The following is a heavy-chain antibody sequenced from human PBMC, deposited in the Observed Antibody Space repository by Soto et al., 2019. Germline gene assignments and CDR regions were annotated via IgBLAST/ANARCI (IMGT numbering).Heavy chain of an antibody. Sequence: EVQLVESGGGLVQPGGSLRLSCSASGFTFSSYWMNWVRQAPGKGLEWVATIKQDGSEKYYVDSVKGRFTISRDNAKNSLSLQMNSLRAEDTAVHYCARRDYCDYWGQGTLVTVSS. V-gene: IGHV3-7*01. J-gene: IGHJ4*02. CDR3: ARRDYCDY. CDR2: IKQDGSEK. CDR1: GFTFSSYW.